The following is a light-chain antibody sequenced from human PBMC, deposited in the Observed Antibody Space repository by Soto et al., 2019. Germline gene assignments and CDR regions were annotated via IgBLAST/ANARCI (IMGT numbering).Light chain of an antibody. V-gene: IGKV3-11*01. J-gene: IGKJ2*01. CDR3: QQRSNWPLGT. Sequence: EIVLTQSPATLSLSPGERATVSCRASQSVGSYLGWYQHKPGQAPRLLIYDASNRAPGIPARFSGSGSGTDFTLTISSLEPEDFAVYYCQQRSNWPLGTFGQGTKLEIK. CDR2: DAS. CDR1: QSVGSY.